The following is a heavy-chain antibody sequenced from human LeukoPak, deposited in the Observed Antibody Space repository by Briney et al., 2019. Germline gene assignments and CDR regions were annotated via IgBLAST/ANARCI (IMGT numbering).Heavy chain of an antibody. Sequence: SQTLSLTCTVSGGSISSGDYYWSWIRPHPGKGLEWIGYIYYTGNTYYNPSLKSRVTMSVDTSKNQFSLELSSVTAADTAVYYCARARDCSGGSCYQFNWFDPWGQGTLVTVSS. J-gene: IGHJ5*02. CDR1: GGSISSGDYY. D-gene: IGHD2-15*01. CDR3: ARARDCSGGSCYQFNWFDP. CDR2: IYYTGNT. V-gene: IGHV4-31*03.